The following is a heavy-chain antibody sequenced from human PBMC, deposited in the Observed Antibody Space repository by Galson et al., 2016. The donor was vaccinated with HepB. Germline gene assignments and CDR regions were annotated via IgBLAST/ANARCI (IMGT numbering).Heavy chain of an antibody. CDR3: ASPHLGIRSNAFHI. V-gene: IGHV4-39*01. J-gene: IGHJ3*02. CDR2: IYYTGGN. D-gene: IGHD1-14*01. Sequence: ETLSLTCIVSNGSVSSNSYYWGWIRQPPGKGLEWIGSIYYTGGNHYNPSLKSRATISIDTSKNQFSLALSAVTAADTAVYFCASPHLGIRSNAFHIWGQGTMVTVSS. CDR1: NGSVSSNSYY.